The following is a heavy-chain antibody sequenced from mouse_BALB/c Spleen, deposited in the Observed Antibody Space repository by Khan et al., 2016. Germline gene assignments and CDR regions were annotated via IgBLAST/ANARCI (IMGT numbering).Heavy chain of an antibody. J-gene: IGHJ4*01. CDR1: GYTFTNYG. Sequence: QIQLVQSGPELKKPGETVKISCKASGYTFTNYGMNWVKQAPGKGLEWMGWINTNTGEPKYAEEFRGRFVFSLETSASTAYLQINNLKNEDTATYFCATNWYYHAMDYWGQGTSVTVSS. V-gene: IGHV9-3*02. D-gene: IGHD4-1*02. CDR3: ATNWYYHAMDY. CDR2: INTNTGEP.